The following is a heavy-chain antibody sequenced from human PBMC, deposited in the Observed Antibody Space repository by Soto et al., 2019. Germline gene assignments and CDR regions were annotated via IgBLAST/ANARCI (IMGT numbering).Heavy chain of an antibody. V-gene: IGHV1-18*01. CDR1: GYTFTSYG. J-gene: IGHJ6*02. CDR3: ARGSGWYLHNGMDV. Sequence: QVQLVQSGAEVKMPGASVKVSCKASGYTFTSYGISWVRQAPGQGLEWMGWISTYHGNTNYAQKLQGRVTMTTDTSTSTAYMEVRSLRSDGTAVYYCARGSGWYLHNGMDVWGQGTTVNGSS. D-gene: IGHD6-19*01. CDR2: ISTYHGNT.